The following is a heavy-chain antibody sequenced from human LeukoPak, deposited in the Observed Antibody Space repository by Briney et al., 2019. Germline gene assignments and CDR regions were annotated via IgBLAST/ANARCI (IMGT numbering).Heavy chain of an antibody. CDR1: GYTFTSYD. CDR3: ARGRSTTGFDY. D-gene: IGHD1-1*01. CDR2: MNPNSGNT. V-gene: IGHV1-8*03. Sequence: ASVKVSCKASGYTFTSYDINWVRQATGQGLEWMGWMNPNSGNTGYAQKFQGRVTITRNTSISTAYMEPSSLRSEDTAVYYCARGRSTTGFDYWGQGTLVTVSS. J-gene: IGHJ4*02.